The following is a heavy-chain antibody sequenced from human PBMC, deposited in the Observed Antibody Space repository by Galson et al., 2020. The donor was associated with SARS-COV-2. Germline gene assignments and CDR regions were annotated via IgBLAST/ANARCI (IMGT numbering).Heavy chain of an antibody. CDR3: AGVIGGFGLDH. CDR2: NYYTGTN. D-gene: IGHD2-15*01. V-gene: IGHV4-39*02. CDR1: GDSISGTYYY. J-gene: IGHJ4*01. Sequence: SETLSITCTVAGDSISGTYYYGVWLRPSPGQGLEWRGSNYYTGTNFYNSSFRSRVVISADESRDQVSLRLTSVTAADTAVYFCAGVIGGFGLDHWGHGILVTVSS.